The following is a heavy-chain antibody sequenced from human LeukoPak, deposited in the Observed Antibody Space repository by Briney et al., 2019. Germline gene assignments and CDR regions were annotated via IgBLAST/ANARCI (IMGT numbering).Heavy chain of an antibody. D-gene: IGHD3-22*01. V-gene: IGHV3-7*01. CDR1: GFTFSSCW. CDR3: ARDPLYDSSGYRAFDI. J-gene: IGHJ3*02. CDR2: IRQDGSDK. Sequence: GGSLRLSCVASGFTFSSCWMSWVRQAPGKGLEWVANIRQDGSDKYYVDSVKGRFTISRDNAKNSLYLQMNSLRAEDTAVYYCARDPLYDSSGYRAFDIWGQGTMVTVSS.